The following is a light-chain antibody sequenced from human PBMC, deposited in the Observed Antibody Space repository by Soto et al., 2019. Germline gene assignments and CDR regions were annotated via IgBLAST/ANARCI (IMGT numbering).Light chain of an antibody. J-gene: IGKJ4*01. CDR2: KAS. Sequence: DIQMNQSPSTLSASVGDRVTITCRASQSISSWLAWYQQKPGKAPKLLIYKASSLESGVPSRFSGSGSGTEFTLSISSLQPDDFATYYCQQYNSYPLTFGGGTKVEIK. CDR1: QSISSW. CDR3: QQYNSYPLT. V-gene: IGKV1-5*03.